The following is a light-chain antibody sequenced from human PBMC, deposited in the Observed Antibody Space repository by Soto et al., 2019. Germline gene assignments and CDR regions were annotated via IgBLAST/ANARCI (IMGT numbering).Light chain of an antibody. Sequence: QSALTQPASVSGSPGQSITISCTGTSSDVGAYDYVSWYQQHPGEVPKLMIFDVSDRPSGVSNCFSGSKSGNTASLTISGLQAEDEADYYCSSFTTSTSYVFGTGTKVTVL. CDR1: SSDVGAYDY. V-gene: IGLV2-14*03. J-gene: IGLJ1*01. CDR3: SSFTTSTSYV. CDR2: DVS.